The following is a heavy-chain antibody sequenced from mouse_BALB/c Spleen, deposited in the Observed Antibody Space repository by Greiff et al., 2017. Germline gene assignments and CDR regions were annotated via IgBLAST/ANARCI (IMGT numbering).Heavy chain of an antibody. CDR1: GFTFTDYY. V-gene: IGHV7-3*02. CDR2: IRNKANGYTT. D-gene: IGHD1-2*01. CDR3: ARDWVTTALDY. Sequence: EVQLVESGGGLVQPGGSLRLSCATSGFTFTDYYMSWVRQPPGKALEWLGFIRNKANGYTTEYSASVKGRFTISRDNSQSILYLQMNTLRAEDSATYYCARDWVTTALDYWGQGTTLTVSS. J-gene: IGHJ2*01.